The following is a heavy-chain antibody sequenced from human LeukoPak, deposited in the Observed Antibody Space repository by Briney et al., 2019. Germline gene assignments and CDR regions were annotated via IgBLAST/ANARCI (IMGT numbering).Heavy chain of an antibody. J-gene: IGHJ4*02. V-gene: IGHV3-23*01. D-gene: IGHD6-6*01. CDR3: AKASNIFYSSSCGY. CDR2: ISGSGGST. CDR1: GFTFSSYA. Sequence: PGGSLRLSCAASGFTFSSYAMSWVRQAPGKGLEWVSAISGSGGSTYYADSVKGRFTISRDNSKNTLYLQMNSLRAEDTAVYYCAKASNIFYSSSCGYWGQGTLVTVSS.